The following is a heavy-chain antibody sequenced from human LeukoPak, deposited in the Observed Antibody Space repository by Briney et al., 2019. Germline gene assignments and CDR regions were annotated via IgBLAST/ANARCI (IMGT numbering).Heavy chain of an antibody. Sequence: GGSLRLSCAAPGFTLSSSAMGWGRQAPGKGQGWVSAISGSGGSTYYADSVKGRFTISRDNSKNTLYLQMNSLRAEDTAVYYCAKDLMTTVTSFDYWGQGTLVTVSS. J-gene: IGHJ4*02. V-gene: IGHV3-23*01. D-gene: IGHD4-11*01. CDR1: GFTLSSSA. CDR2: ISGSGGST. CDR3: AKDLMTTVTSFDY.